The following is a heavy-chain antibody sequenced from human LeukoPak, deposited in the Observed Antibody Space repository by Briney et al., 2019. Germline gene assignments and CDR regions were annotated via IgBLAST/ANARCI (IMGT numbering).Heavy chain of an antibody. V-gene: IGHV3-21*01. Sequence: GGSLRLSCAASGFTFSTYSMNWVRQAPGKGLEWVSSITSSSYIYYAASVKGRFTSSRDNAKNSLYLQMNSLRAEDTAVYYCARVVGPSSWTFDYWGQGTLVTVSS. CDR3: ARVVGPSSWTFDY. CDR1: GFTFSTYS. J-gene: IGHJ4*02. D-gene: IGHD6-13*01. CDR2: ITSSSYI.